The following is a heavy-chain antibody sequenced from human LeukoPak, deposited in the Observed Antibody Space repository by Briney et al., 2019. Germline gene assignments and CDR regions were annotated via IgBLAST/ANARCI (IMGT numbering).Heavy chain of an antibody. D-gene: IGHD5-18*01. V-gene: IGHV3-21*01. CDR1: GFTFSSYS. Sequence: GGSLRLSCGASGFTFSSYSINWVRQAPGKGLEWLSSISSSSSYIYYADSMTGRFTISRDNAKNSLYLQMHSLRAEDTAMYYCARRAATERGHSYGLDYWGQGTLVTVSS. CDR3: ARRAATERGHSYGLDY. CDR2: ISSSSSYI. J-gene: IGHJ4*02.